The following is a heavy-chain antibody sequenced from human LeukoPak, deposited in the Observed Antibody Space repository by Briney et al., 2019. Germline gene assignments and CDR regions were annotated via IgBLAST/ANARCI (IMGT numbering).Heavy chain of an antibody. CDR1: VYTFTSYG. J-gene: IGHJ4*02. V-gene: IGHV1-18*01. Sequence: GASVNVSCKASVYTFTSYGISWVRQAPGQGLEWMGWISAYNGKTNYAQKLQGRVTMTTDTSTSTAYMELRSLRSDDTAVYYCARTGDYVWNHYFDYWGQGTLVTVSS. CDR3: ARTGDYVWNHYFDY. D-gene: IGHD3-16*01. CDR2: ISAYNGKT.